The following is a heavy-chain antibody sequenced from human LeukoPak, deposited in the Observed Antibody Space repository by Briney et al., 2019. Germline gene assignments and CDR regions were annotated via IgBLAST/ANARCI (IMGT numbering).Heavy chain of an antibody. CDR3: AKEGITIFGVVIIPLYYYYGMDV. Sequence: GGSLRLSCAASGFTFSSYWMSWVRQAPGKGLEWVSAISGSGGSTYYADSVKGRFTISRDNSKNTLYLQMNSLRAEDTAVYYCAKEGITIFGVVIIPLYYYYGMDVWGQGTTVTVSS. CDR2: ISGSGGST. J-gene: IGHJ6*02. CDR1: GFTFSSYW. D-gene: IGHD3-3*01. V-gene: IGHV3-23*01.